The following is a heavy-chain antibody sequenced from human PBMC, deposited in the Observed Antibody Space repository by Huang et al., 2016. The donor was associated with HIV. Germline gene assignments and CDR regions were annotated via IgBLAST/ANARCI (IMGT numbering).Heavy chain of an antibody. D-gene: IGHD2-15*01. V-gene: IGHV1-8*01. J-gene: IGHJ4*02. CDR3: ARGHCRGATCYLYFDY. CDR1: GYNFTSYD. CDR2: MNPNRGRR. Sequence: QVQLVQSGAEVKKPGASVKVSCKASGYNFTSYDINWVRQATGQGLEWMGCMNPNRGRRGYAKKCQGRVTMTRNTSMSTAYMELSGLRSEDTAVYYCARGHCRGATCYLYFDYWGQGTLVTIS.